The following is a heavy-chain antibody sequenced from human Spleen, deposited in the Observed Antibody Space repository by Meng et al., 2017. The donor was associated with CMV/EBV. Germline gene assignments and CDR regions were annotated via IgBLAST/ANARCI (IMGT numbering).Heavy chain of an antibody. CDR2: IYYSGST. V-gene: IGHV4-59*01. Sequence: SETLSLTCTVSGGSLSDYYWSWIRQPPGRGLEWIGYIYYSGSTNYNPSLKSRVTISVDTSKNQFSLKLSSVTAADTAMYFCARATSRPLMDVWGQGTLVTVSS. CDR1: GGSLSDYY. CDR3: ARATSRPLMDV. J-gene: IGHJ4*02. D-gene: IGHD1-1*01.